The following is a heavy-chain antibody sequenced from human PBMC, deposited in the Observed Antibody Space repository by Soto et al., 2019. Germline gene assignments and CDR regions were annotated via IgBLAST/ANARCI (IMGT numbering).Heavy chain of an antibody. CDR3: ARDAARYYXFWTGPNEDDYYYAMDV. D-gene: IGHD3-3*01. V-gene: IGHV4-38-2*02. J-gene: IGHJ6*02. CDR2: LYHSGTT. Sequence: ETLSLTCAVSSYSITRGYYWGWIRQPPGKGLQWIGSLYHSGTTYYNPSLKSRVTIAVDTSRNQFSLRLSSVTAADTAVYYCARDAARYYXFWTGPNEDDYYYAMDVWGQGTTVTVSS. CDR1: SYSITRGYY.